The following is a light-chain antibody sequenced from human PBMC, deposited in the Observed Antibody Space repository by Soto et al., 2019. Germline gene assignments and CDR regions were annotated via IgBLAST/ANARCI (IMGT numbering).Light chain of an antibody. CDR1: QSVRNSY. Sequence: EIVLTQFPDTLSLPPGERATLSCRASQSVRNSYLAWYQQRPGQAPRLLIYGADSRATGIPDRFSGSGSGTDFTLTISRLEPEDFAVYYCQQYGSSPRYTFGQGTKLEI. CDR2: GAD. V-gene: IGKV3-20*01. CDR3: QQYGSSPRYT. J-gene: IGKJ2*01.